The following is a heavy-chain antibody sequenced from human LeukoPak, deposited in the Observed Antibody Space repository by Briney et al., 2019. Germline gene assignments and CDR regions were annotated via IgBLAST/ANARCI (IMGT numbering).Heavy chain of an antibody. D-gene: IGHD3-16*01. V-gene: IGHV7-4-1*02. CDR3: ARISGDFGHLGDP. J-gene: IGHJ5*02. CDR1: GYSFTKYA. CDR2: INTKTGNP. Sequence: VSVQVSCKASGYSFTKYAMNWVRQAPGHGLEWMGWINTKTGNPTYAQGFTGRFVFSLDTSVSTAFLQISSLKAEDTAVYYCARISGDFGHLGDPWGQGTLVTVSS.